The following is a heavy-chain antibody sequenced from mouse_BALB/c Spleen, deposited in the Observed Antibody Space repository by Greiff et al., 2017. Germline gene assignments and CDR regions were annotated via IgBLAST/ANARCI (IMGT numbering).Heavy chain of an antibody. CDR1: GFPFNTIA. CDR3: VRDGYS. CDR2: IRSKSNNYAT. V-gene: IGHV10S3*01. J-gene: IGHJ3*01. D-gene: IGHD2-3*01. Sequence: VQLVETGGGLVQPKGSLKLSCAASGFPFNTIAMNWVRQAPGKGLEWVARIRSKSNNYATYYADSVKDRFTISRDDSQSMLYLQMNNLKTEDTAMYYCVRDGYSWGQGTLVTVSA.